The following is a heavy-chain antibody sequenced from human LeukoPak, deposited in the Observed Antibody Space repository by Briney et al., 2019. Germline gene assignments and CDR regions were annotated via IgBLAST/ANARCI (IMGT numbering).Heavy chain of an antibody. CDR3: AKGHTYGLGESYLDF. D-gene: IGHD5-18*01. CDR2: ISWNSGSI. J-gene: IGHJ4*02. CDR1: GYTFDDYA. V-gene: IGHV3-9*01. Sequence: GRSLRLSCETSGYTFDDYAMHWVRQAPGKGLEWVSAISWNSGSIGYADSVKGRFTISRDNGKNSLYLQMNSLRTEDTALYYCAKGHTYGLGESYLDFWGQGTLVSVSS.